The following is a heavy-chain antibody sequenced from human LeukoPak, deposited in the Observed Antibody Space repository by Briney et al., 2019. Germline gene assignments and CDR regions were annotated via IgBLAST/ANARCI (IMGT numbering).Heavy chain of an antibody. V-gene: IGHV3-15*01. CDR3: TTDKWELLLGMDV. CDR1: GFTFSSYA. CDR2: IKSKTDGGTT. Sequence: PGGSLRLSCAASGFTFSSYAMSWVRQAPGKGLEWVGRIKSKTDGGTTDYAAPVKGRFTISRDDSKNTLYLQMNSLKTEDTAVYYCTTDKWELLLGMDVWGQGTTVTVSS. D-gene: IGHD1-26*01. J-gene: IGHJ6*02.